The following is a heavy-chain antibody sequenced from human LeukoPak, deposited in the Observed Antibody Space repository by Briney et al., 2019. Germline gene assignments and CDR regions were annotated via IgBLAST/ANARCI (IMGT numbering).Heavy chain of an antibody. D-gene: IGHD3-16*01. CDR3: ARVHARGVYYGMDV. Sequence: GGCLRLSCSTSGFTFSSYSINWVRQAPWKGLEWLAYISTSNTYYADSVKGRLTISRDNAKNSVSLQMNSLRAEDTAVYYCARVHARGVYYGMDVWGQGTTVTVSS. J-gene: IGHJ6*02. V-gene: IGHV3-21*05. CDR1: GFTFSSYS. CDR2: ISTSNT.